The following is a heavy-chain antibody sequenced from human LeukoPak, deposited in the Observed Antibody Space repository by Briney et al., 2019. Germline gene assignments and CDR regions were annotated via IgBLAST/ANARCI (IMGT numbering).Heavy chain of an antibody. CDR3: AKQRNDFWSGYSTYYYYYMDV. Sequence: VGSPRHSRAHSRFTFSTYAMTWVRHAPRGGLEWVSRICGSGGRKYYADSVQGRFTIPTDNSKTTLYLQMNSVRAEDTAVYYCAKQRNDFWSGYSTYYYYYMDVWGKGATVTVSS. V-gene: IGHV3-23*01. D-gene: IGHD3-3*01. CDR1: RFTFSTYA. CDR2: ICGSGGRK. J-gene: IGHJ6*03.